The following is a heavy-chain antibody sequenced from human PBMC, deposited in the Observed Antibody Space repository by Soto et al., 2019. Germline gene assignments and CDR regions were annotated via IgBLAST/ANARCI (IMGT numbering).Heavy chain of an antibody. V-gene: IGHV1-69*02. J-gene: IGHJ6*03. Sequence: VQLVQSGAEVKKPGSSVKVSCKASGGTFSSYTISWVRQAPGQGFEWMGRIIPILGIANYAQKYQGRVTITADKSTSSAYMEQSSLRCEDTAVYYCARGPKYCSSTSCYSNYYYMDVWGKGTTVTVSS. CDR1: GGTFSSYT. CDR3: ARGPKYCSSTSCYSNYYYMDV. CDR2: IIPILGIA. D-gene: IGHD2-2*01.